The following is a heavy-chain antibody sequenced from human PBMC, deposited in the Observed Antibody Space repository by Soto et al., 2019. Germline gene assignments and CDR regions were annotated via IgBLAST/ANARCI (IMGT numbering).Heavy chain of an antibody. V-gene: IGHV3-64D*08. CDR1: GFTFSSYA. CDR2: ISSNGGST. D-gene: IGHD1-1*01. CDR3: VKGGVSGSRNWNQGHGYFDY. Sequence: GGSLRLSCSASGFTFSSYAMHWVRQAPGKGLEYVSAISSNGGSTYYADSVKGRFTISRDNSKNTLYLQMSSLRAEDTAVYYCVKGGVSGSRNWNQGHGYFDYWGQGTLVTVSS. J-gene: IGHJ4*02.